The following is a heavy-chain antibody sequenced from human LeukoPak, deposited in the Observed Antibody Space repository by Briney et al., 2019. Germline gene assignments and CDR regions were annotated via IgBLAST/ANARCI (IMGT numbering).Heavy chain of an antibody. CDR1: GVPFNHYS. J-gene: IGHJ4*02. Sequence: PGGSLRLSCAASGVPFNHYSLNWVRQPPGKGLEWISYISASGRTTYYADSVKGRFTISRDHATLYLHVDTLRSEDTALYYCASQSSSSSTRAPDFWGLGNLVTVSS. CDR3: ASQSSSSSTRAPDF. D-gene: IGHD6-6*01. CDR2: ISASGRTT. V-gene: IGHV3-48*01.